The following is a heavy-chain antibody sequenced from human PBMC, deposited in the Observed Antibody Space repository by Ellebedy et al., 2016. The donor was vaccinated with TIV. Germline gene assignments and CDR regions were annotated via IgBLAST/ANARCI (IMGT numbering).Heavy chain of an antibody. J-gene: IGHJ4*02. CDR3: ARNPSKTGDFDN. CDR1: RYTFTTYD. CDR2: MNPNNGHT. Sequence: ASVKVSXKASRYTFTTYDISWVRQATGQGLEWMGWMNPNNGHTGYAQKFQGRVTMTRDTSTSTAYMELSSLISEDMAVYYCARNPSKTGDFDNWGQGTLVTVSS. V-gene: IGHV1-8*01. D-gene: IGHD7-27*01.